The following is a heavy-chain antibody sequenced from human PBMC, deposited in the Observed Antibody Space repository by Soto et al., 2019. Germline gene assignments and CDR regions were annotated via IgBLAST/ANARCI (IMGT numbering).Heavy chain of an antibody. CDR1: GFTFADSV. V-gene: IGHV3-49*05. CDR2: IRRKAHGGTT. CDR3: ARDLVSDY. J-gene: IGHJ4*02. Sequence: EVQLVESGGGLVKPGRSLILSCTASGFTFADSVMSWFRQAPGKGLEWVGFIRRKAHGGTTEYAASVEGRFTISRDDSTSLAYLQMNSLKTENTAVYYCARDLVSDYWGQGTLVTVSS.